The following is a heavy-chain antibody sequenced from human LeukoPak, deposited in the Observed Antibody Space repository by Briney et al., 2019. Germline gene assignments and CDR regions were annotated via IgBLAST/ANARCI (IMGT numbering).Heavy chain of an antibody. J-gene: IGHJ4*02. Sequence: GGSLSLSCAASGFTFSNYAMHWVRQAPRKGLEYVSTISSNGGSTHYANSVKGRFTISRDNSKSTLYLQMGSLRDDDTAVYYCARGGTYSSSSLGDYWGQGTLVTVSS. V-gene: IGHV3-64*01. D-gene: IGHD6-6*01. CDR3: ARGGTYSSSSLGDY. CDR2: ISSNGGST. CDR1: GFTFSNYA.